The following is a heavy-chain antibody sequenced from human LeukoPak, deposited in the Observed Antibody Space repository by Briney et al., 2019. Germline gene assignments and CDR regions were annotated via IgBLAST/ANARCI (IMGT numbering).Heavy chain of an antibody. CDR1: GSTFTDYY. J-gene: IGHJ4*02. CDR3: ARASYYYDSSGYPGYYFDY. CDR2: INPNSGGT. V-gene: IGHV1-2*02. D-gene: IGHD3-22*01. Sequence: APVKVSCKASGSTFTDYYMHWVRQAPGQGLEWMGWINPNSGGTNYAQKFQGRVTMTRDTSISTAYMELSRLRSDDTAVYYCARASYYYDSSGYPGYYFDYWGQGTLVTVSS.